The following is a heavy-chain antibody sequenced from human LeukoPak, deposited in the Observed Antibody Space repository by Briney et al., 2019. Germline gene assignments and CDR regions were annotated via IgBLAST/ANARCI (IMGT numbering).Heavy chain of an antibody. CDR2: IHNSGST. CDR3: ARDPHITIVGATGGLYY. CDR1: GGSISSGGYS. V-gene: IGHV4-30-2*01. J-gene: IGHJ4*02. D-gene: IGHD1-26*01. Sequence: SQTLSLTCAVSGGSISSGGYSWSWIRQPPGKGLEWIGYIHNSGSTYYNPSLKSRVTISVDRSKNQFSLKLSSVTAADTAVYYCARDPHITIVGATGGLYYWGQGTLVTVSS.